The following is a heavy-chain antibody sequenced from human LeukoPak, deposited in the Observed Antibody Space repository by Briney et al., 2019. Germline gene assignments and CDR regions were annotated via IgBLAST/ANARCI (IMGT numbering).Heavy chain of an antibody. Sequence: SETLSLTCTVSGGSISSGDYYWSWIRQPPGKGLEWIGYIYYSGSTYYNPSLKSRVTISVDTSKNQFSLKLSSVTAADTAVYYCARDLLEMATIEPLDYWGQGTLVTVSS. D-gene: IGHD5-24*01. CDR3: ARDLLEMATIEPLDY. J-gene: IGHJ4*02. CDR1: GGSISSGDYY. V-gene: IGHV4-30-4*01. CDR2: IYYSGST.